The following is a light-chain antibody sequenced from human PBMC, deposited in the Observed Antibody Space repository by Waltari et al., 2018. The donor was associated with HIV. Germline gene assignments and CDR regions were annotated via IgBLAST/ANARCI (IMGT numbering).Light chain of an antibody. CDR2: AAT. J-gene: IGKJ2*01. CDR1: QNLGNY. Sequence: DLQMTHTPSALYASLRERVTVTFRAGQNLGNYVNCYRQEIGEAPKPLVFAATTLQRGVPSRFSASGSGTSFTLTIASLEPEHFALYFWQQSYSTPPYTFGQGTK. CDR3: QQSYSTPPYT. V-gene: IGKV1-39*01.